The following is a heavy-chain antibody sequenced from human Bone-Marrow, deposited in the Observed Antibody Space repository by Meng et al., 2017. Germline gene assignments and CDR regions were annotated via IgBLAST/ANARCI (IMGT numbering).Heavy chain of an antibody. D-gene: IGHD5-18*01. CDR3: ARTRGYSYGYYGY. V-gene: IGHV4-34*01. J-gene: IGHJ4*02. Sequence: VQLQQWGAGLLKPSETLSLTCAVFGGSLSGYYCNWFRQPPGKGLEWIGEINHSGSTNYNPSLKSRVTISVGTSKNQFSLKLSSVTAADTAVYYCARTRGYSYGYYGYWGQGTLVTVSS. CDR1: GGSLSGYY. CDR2: INHSGST.